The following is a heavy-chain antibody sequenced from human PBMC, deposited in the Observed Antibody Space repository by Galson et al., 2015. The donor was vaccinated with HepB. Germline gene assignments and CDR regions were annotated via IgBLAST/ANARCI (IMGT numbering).Heavy chain of an antibody. V-gene: IGHV1-2*04. CDR1: GYTFTGYY. D-gene: IGHD2-2*02. CDR2: INPNSGGT. CDR3: ARELVLYCSSTSCYKGAHYGMDV. Sequence: SVKVSCKASGYTFTGYYMHWVRQAPGQGLEWMGWINPNSGGTNYAQKFQGWATMTRDTSISTAYMELSRLRSDDTAVYYCARELVLYCSSTSCYKGAHYGMDVWGQGTTVTVSS. J-gene: IGHJ6*02.